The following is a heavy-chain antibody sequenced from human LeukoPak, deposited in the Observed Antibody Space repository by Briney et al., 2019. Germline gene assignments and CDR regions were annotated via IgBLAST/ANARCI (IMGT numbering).Heavy chain of an antibody. CDR3: ARGRVTVAGTRKKPDYFDY. D-gene: IGHD6-19*01. Sequence: PSETLSLTCTVSGDSISNYYWSWIRQPPGKGLEWIGYIYYRGSTNYNPSLKSRVTISVDTSKNQFSLRLSSVTAADTAVYYCARGRVTVAGTRKKPDYFDYWGQGTLVTVSS. CDR2: IYYRGST. CDR1: GDSISNYY. V-gene: IGHV4-59*01. J-gene: IGHJ4*02.